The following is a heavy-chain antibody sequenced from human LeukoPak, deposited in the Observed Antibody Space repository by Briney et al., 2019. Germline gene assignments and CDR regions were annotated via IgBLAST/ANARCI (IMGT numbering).Heavy chain of an antibody. Sequence: WFRQPPGKGLEWIGSMHSSGNTYYHPSLKSRVNMFLDTSKNHFSLKLSSVTAADTAIYYCASLRVPGDFDYWGQGTLVTVSS. V-gene: IGHV4-39*02. J-gene: IGHJ4*02. CDR3: ASLRVPGDFDY. CDR2: MHSSGNT. D-gene: IGHD1-14*01.